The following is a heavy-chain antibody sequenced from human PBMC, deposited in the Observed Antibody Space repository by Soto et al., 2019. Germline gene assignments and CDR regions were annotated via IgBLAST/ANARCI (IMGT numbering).Heavy chain of an antibody. Sequence: GGSLRLSCAASGFPFRDHYMSWIRQAPGKGLEWVAYISGTGSRKDHADSVKGRFTISRDNAKNSVYLQMNGLRVEDTAVYYCAGVSTPVWGQGXTVTVSS. CDR3: AGVSTPV. CDR1: GFPFRDHY. CDR2: ISGTGSRK. J-gene: IGHJ6*02. D-gene: IGHD2-15*01. V-gene: IGHV3-11*01.